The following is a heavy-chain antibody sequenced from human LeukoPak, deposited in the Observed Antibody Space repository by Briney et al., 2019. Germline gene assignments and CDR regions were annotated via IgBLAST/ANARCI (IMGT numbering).Heavy chain of an antibody. V-gene: IGHV3-30*04. J-gene: IGHJ6*04. D-gene: IGHD3-9*01. Sequence: GGSLRLSCAASGFTFSSYAMHWVRQAPGKGLEWVAVISYDGSNKYYADSVKGRFTISRVNSKNTLYLQMNSLRAEDTAVYYCNRRLGRYYYGMDVWGKGTTVTVSS. CDR3: NRRLGRYYYGMDV. CDR2: ISYDGSNK. CDR1: GFTFSSYA.